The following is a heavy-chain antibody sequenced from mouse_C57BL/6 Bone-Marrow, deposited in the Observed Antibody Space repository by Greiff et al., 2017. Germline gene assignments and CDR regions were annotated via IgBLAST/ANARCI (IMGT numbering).Heavy chain of an antibody. CDR2: ISNGGGST. Sequence: VKLVESGGGLVQPGGSLKLSCAASGFTFSDYYMYWVRQTPEKRLEWVAYISNGGGSTYYPDTVKGRFTIYRDNAKNTLYLQMSRLKSEDTAMYYCARQGWLLYAMDYWGQGTSVTVSS. V-gene: IGHV5-12*01. CDR1: GFTFSDYY. D-gene: IGHD2-3*01. J-gene: IGHJ4*01. CDR3: ARQGWLLYAMDY.